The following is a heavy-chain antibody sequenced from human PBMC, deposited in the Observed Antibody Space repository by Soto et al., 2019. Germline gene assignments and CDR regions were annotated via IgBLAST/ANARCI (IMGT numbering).Heavy chain of an antibody. V-gene: IGHV4-31*03. CDR2: IYNSGST. Sequence: QVQLQESGPGLMKPSQTLSLTCTVSGGSISSGGYYWSWIRQHPGKGLEWIGYIYNSGSTYYNPSLKSRVTISVDTSKNQFSLKLSSVTAADTAVYYCARGGRRSPGMDVWGQGTTVTVSS. J-gene: IGHJ6*02. CDR3: ARGGRRSPGMDV. CDR1: GGSISSGGYY.